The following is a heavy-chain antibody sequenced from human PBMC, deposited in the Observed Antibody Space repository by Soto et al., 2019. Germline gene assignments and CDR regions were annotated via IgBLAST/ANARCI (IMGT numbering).Heavy chain of an antibody. CDR1: GYTFTGYY. CDR2: INPNSGGT. D-gene: IGHD3-9*01. V-gene: IGHV1-2*02. Sequence: ASVKVSCKASGYTFTGYYMHWVRQAPGQGLEWMGWINPNSGGTNYAQKFQGRVTMTRDTSISTAYMELSRLTSDDTAVYYCARDLRDFWSGYNNYEILTGYENWGPVTLVTVYS. J-gene: IGHJ4*02. CDR3: ARDLRDFWSGYNNYEILTGYEN.